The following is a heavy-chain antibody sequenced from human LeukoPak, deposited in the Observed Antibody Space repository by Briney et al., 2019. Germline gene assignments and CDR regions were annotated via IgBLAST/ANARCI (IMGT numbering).Heavy chain of an antibody. CDR3: AREILRYYYDSSGYYYPPDY. J-gene: IGHJ4*02. V-gene: IGHV1-46*01. CDR2: INPSGGST. CDR1: GYTFTSYH. D-gene: IGHD3-22*01. Sequence: ASVKVSCKASGYTFTSYHMHWVRQAPGQGLEWMGIINPSGGSTSYAQKFQGRVTMTRDTSTSTVYMELSSLRSEDTAVYYCAREILRYYYDSSGYYYPPDYWGQGTLVTVSS.